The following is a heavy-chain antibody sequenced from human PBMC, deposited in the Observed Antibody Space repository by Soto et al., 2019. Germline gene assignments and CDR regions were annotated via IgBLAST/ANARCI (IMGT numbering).Heavy chain of an antibody. CDR2: ISAYNGNT. J-gene: IGHJ6*03. D-gene: IGHD2-15*01. CDR3: ARGYCSGGSCRNAYYYYYMDV. Sequence: VKVSCKAAGYTFTNCDINWVRQATGQGLEWMGWISAYNGNTNYAQKLQGRVTMTTDTSTSTAYMELRSLRSDDTAVYYCARGYCSGGSCRNAYYYYYMDVWGKGTTVTVSS. V-gene: IGHV1-18*01. CDR1: GYTFTNCD.